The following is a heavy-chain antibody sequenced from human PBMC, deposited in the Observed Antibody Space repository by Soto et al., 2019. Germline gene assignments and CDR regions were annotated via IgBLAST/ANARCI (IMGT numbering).Heavy chain of an antibody. CDR3: ARGAPYCSSTSCAPC. Sequence: GGSLRLSCAASGFTFSSYSMNWVRQAPGKGLEWVSSISSSSSYIYYADSVKGRFTISRDNAKNSLSLQMNSLRAEDTAVYYCARGAPYCSSTSCAPCWGQATLVTVSS. CDR1: GFTFSSYS. V-gene: IGHV3-21*01. CDR2: ISSSSSYI. D-gene: IGHD2-2*01. J-gene: IGHJ4*02.